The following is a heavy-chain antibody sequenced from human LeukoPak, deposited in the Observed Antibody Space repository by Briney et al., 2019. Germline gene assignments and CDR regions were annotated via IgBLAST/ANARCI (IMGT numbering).Heavy chain of an antibody. CDR1: GFTFDDYA. Sequence: PTGGSLRLSCAASGFTFDDYAMHWVRQAPGKGLEWVSLISWDGGSTYYADSVKGRFTISRDNSKNSLYLQMNSLRAEDTALYYCAKDTLSRRGMVRGVNLIDYWGQGTLVTVSS. D-gene: IGHD3-10*01. CDR2: ISWDGGST. J-gene: IGHJ4*02. CDR3: AKDTLSRRGMVRGVNLIDY. V-gene: IGHV3-43D*03.